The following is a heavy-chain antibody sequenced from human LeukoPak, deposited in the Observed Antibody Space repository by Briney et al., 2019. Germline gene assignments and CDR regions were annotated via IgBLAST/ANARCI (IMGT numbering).Heavy chain of an antibody. V-gene: IGHV3-23*01. CDR3: AKREARSFEF. CDR1: GFTFSSSV. CDR2: FSGTSGNI. D-gene: IGHD5-24*01. J-gene: IGHJ4*02. Sequence: GGSLRLSCVASGFTFSSSVMSWVRQAPGKGLEWVSTFSGTSGNIYYVDSVRGRFTISRDNSKNTLYLQMNSLRAEDTAFHYCAKREARSFEFWGQGALVTVSS.